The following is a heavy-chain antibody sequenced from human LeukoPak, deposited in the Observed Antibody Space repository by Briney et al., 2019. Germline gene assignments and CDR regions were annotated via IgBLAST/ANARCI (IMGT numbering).Heavy chain of an antibody. CDR3: ARVPPSYDFWSGYYMDV. Sequence: PGGSLRLSCAASGFTFSSYSMNWVRQAPGKGLEWVSSISSSSSYIYYADSVKGRFTISRDNAKNSLYLQMNSLRAEDTAVYYCARVPPSYDFWSGYYMDVWGKGTTVTVSS. CDR2: ISSSSSYI. D-gene: IGHD3-3*01. CDR1: GFTFSSYS. J-gene: IGHJ6*03. V-gene: IGHV3-21*01.